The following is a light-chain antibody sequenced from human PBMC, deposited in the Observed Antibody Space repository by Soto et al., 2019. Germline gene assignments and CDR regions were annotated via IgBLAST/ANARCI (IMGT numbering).Light chain of an antibody. CDR3: QQGVNSPS. Sequence: IVLTQSPGTLSLSPGESAALSCRASQSVDNYVAWYQQRPGQAPRLLLYASSRRAPGIPDRFSGSGSGTDFTLTISRLEPEDFAIYYCQQGVNSPSFGQGTKLEI. CDR2: ASS. J-gene: IGKJ2*03. V-gene: IGKV3-20*01. CDR1: QSVDNY.